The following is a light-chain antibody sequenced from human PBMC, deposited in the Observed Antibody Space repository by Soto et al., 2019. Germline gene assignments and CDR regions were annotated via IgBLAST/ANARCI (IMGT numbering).Light chain of an antibody. CDR3: ALYMGGGISV. CDR1: SGAVSADYY. Sequence: QTVVTQEPSFSVSPGGTVILTCGLSSGAVSADYYPSWYQQTPGQAPRTLIYNTDARSSGVPNRFSGSILGNKAALTITGAQSDEESDYYCALYMGGGISVFGTGTKLTVL. CDR2: NTD. V-gene: IGLV8-61*01. J-gene: IGLJ1*01.